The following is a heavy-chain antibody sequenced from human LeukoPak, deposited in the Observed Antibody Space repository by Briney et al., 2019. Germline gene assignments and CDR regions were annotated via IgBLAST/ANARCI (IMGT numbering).Heavy chain of an antibody. J-gene: IGHJ6*02. CDR1: GFTFNTCA. V-gene: IGHV3-33*01. Sequence: GRSLRLSCAACGFTFNTCAMHWLRQARGKGVEGVTILWYDGSDRYYSDSVRGRFTISRDNSKNTLYLQMNSLRAEDTAVYYCGRVGCTGGRCKPYAYYATDVWGQGTMVTVSS. D-gene: IGHD2-15*01. CDR3: GRVGCTGGRCKPYAYYATDV. CDR2: LWYDGSDR.